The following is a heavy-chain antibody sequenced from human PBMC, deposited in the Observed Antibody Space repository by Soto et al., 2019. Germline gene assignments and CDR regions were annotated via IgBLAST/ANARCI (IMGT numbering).Heavy chain of an antibody. J-gene: IGHJ4*02. CDR2: INSEGSST. Sequence: GSLSLSCAASGFTFSSYWMHWVRQAPGKGLVWVSRINSEGSSTSYADSVKGRFTISRDNAKNTLYLQMNSLRAEDTAVYYCPSDSRSRYYYPFFDYWGQGTLVTVSS. V-gene: IGHV3-74*01. CDR3: PSDSRSRYYYPFFDY. D-gene: IGHD3-22*01. CDR1: GFTFSSYW.